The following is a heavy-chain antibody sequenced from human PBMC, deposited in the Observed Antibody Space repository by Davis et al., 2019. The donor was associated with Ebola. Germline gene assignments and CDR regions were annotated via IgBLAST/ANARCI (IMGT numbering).Heavy chain of an antibody. Sequence: GESLKISCAASGFTFSSYAMHWVRQAPGKGLEWVAVISYDGSNKYYADSVKGRFTISRDNSKNTLYLQMNSLRAEDTAVYYCVGSSQRVYFDYWGQGTLVTVSS. V-gene: IGHV3-30*14. CDR2: ISYDGSNK. D-gene: IGHD6-13*01. CDR3: VGSSQRVYFDY. CDR1: GFTFSSYA. J-gene: IGHJ4*02.